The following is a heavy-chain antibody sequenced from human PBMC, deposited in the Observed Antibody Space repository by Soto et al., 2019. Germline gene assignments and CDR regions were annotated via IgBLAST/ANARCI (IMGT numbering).Heavy chain of an antibody. CDR2: LSGSGSSA. CDR1: GFPFSNYA. J-gene: IGHJ4*02. D-gene: IGHD1-26*01. CDR3: AKTKKYSGTYWLFAS. V-gene: IGHV3-23*01. Sequence: EVQLLESGGGLVQPGGSLRLSCAASGFPFSNYAMSWVRQAPGKGLEWVAGLSGSGSSAYYTNSWKGRFIISRDNSTNTLYLQMNRLRAEDTAIYYCAKTKKYSGTYWLFASWGQGTRVTVAS.